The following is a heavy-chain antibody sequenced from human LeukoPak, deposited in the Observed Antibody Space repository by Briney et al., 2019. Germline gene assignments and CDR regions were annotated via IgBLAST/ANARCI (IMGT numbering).Heavy chain of an antibody. CDR2: INPYSANT. D-gene: IGHD2-2*01. J-gene: IGHJ4*02. CDR1: GYTFNNHD. CDR3: ARALYHTFDY. V-gene: IGHV1-18*01. Sequence: ASVKVSCKASGYTFNNHDINWVRQAPGRGLEWMGWINPYSANTNYAQEFQGRVTMTTDTSTNTAYMELRSLRSDDTAVYYCARALYHTFDYWGQGTLVTVSS.